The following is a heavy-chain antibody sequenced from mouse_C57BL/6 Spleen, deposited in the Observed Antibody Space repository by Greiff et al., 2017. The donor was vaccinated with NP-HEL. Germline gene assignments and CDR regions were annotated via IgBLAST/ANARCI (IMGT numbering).Heavy chain of an antibody. CDR1: GYTFTSYW. J-gene: IGHJ2*01. V-gene: IGHV1-53*01. Sequence: VQLQQPRTELVKPGASVKLSCKASGYTFTSYWMHWVKQRPGQGLEWIGNNNPSNGGTNYNEKFKSKATLNVDKSSSTAYMQLSSLTFEDSAVYYCARSRGSSYDYWGQGTTLTVSS. CDR2: NNPSNGGT. CDR3: ARSRGSSYDY. D-gene: IGHD1-1*01.